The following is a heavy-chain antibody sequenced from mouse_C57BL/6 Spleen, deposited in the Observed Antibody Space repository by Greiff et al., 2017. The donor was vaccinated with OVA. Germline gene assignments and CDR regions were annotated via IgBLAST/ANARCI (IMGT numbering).Heavy chain of an antibody. D-gene: IGHD1-1*01. CDR2: IDPSDSYT. CDR1: GYTFTSYW. J-gene: IGHJ3*01. CDR3: ARENYGSRSFAY. V-gene: IGHV1-59*01. Sequence: QVQLQQPGAELVRPGTSVKLSCKASGYTFTSYWMHWVKQRPGQGLEWIGVIDPSDSYTNYNQKFKGKATLTVDTSSSTAYMQLSSLTSEDSAVYYCARENYGSRSFAYWGQGTLVTVSA.